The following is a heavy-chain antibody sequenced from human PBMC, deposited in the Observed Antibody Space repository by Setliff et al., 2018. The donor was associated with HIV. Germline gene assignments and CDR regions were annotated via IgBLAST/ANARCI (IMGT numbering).Heavy chain of an antibody. CDR3: ARGYSTGIRGSNWFDP. V-gene: IGHV1-18*01. CDR1: GYTFTSYG. D-gene: IGHD2-21*02. CDR2: IDVYNGNT. J-gene: IGHJ5*02. Sequence: ASVKVSCKASGYTFTSYGISWVRQATGQGLEWMGWIDVYNGNTDYAQKVQGRVTMTTDTPTTTAYMELNRLTPDDTAVYYCARGYSTGIRGSNWFDPWGQGTLVTVSS.